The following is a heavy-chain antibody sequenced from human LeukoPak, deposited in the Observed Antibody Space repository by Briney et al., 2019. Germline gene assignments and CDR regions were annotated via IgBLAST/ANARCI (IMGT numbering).Heavy chain of an antibody. Sequence: SETLSLTCTVSGGSISSSSYYWGWIRQPPGMGLEWNGSIYYSGSTYYNPSLKSRVAISVDTSKNQFSLKLRSVTAADTAVYYCARDSGSYSRGLVRAYYMDVWGKGTTVTVSS. J-gene: IGHJ6*03. D-gene: IGHD1-26*01. CDR3: ARDSGSYSRGLVRAYYMDV. CDR1: GGSISSSSYY. V-gene: IGHV4-39*07. CDR2: IYYSGST.